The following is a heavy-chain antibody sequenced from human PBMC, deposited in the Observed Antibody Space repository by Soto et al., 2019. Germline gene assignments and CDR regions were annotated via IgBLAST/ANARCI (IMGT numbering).Heavy chain of an antibody. CDR1: GFTFSSYG. J-gene: IGHJ4*02. V-gene: IGHV3-33*01. CDR2: IWYDGSNK. CDR3: ARAGGVLVPAAIGGDY. Sequence: QVQLVESGGGVVQPGRSLRLSCAASGFTFSSYGMHWVRQAPGKGLEWVAVIWYDGSNKYYADSVKGRFTISRDNSKNTLYLQMNRLRAEDTAVYYCARAGGVLVPAAIGGDYWGQGTLVTVSS. D-gene: IGHD2-2*01.